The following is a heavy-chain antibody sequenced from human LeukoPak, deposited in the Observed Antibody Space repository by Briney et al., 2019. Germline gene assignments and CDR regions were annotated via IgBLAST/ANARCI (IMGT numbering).Heavy chain of an antibody. CDR2: IYSGGST. CDR3: ARRYSSSWYYDY. CDR1: GFTVSSNY. V-gene: IGHV3-66*04. J-gene: IGHJ4*02. D-gene: IGHD6-13*01. Sequence: GGSLRLSCAASGFTVSSNYTSWVRQAPGKGLEWVSVIYSGGSTYYADSVKGRFTISRDNSKNTLYLQMNSLRAEDTAVYYCARRYSSSWYYDYWGQGTLVTVSP.